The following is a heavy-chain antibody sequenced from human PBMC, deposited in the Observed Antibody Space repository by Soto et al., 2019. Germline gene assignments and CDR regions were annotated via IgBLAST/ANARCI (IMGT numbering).Heavy chain of an antibody. CDR3: ARERWLQLLYFDY. V-gene: IGHV4-30-2*01. J-gene: IGHJ4*02. D-gene: IGHD5-12*01. Sequence: PSETLSLTCDVSGGSISSGGYSWSWIRQPPGKGLEWIGYIYHSGSTYYNPSLKSRVTISVDRSKNQFSLKLSSVTAADTAVYYCARERWLQLLYFDYWGQGTLVTVSS. CDR1: GGSISSGGYS. CDR2: IYHSGST.